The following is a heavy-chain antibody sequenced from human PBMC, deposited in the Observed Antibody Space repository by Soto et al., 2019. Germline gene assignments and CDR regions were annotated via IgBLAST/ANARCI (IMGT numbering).Heavy chain of an antibody. D-gene: IGHD2-15*01. CDR3: VRTSLVVAAATREDY. CDR1: GFTFSSYW. CDR2: INSDGSST. V-gene: IGHV3-74*01. J-gene: IGHJ4*02. Sequence: EVQLVKSGGGLVQPGGSLRLSCAASGFTFSSYWIHWVRQAPGKGLVWVSRINSDGSSTSYADSVKGRFTISRDNAKNTLYLQMNSLRAEDTAVYYCVRTSLVVAAATREDYWGQGTLVTVSS.